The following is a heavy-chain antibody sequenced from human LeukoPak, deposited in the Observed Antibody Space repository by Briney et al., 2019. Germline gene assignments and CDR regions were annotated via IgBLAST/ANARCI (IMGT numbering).Heavy chain of an antibody. Sequence: GESLKISCKGSGYSFTSYWIGWVRQMPGKGLDWMGIIYPGDSDTRYSPSFQGQVTISADRSIITAYLQWSSLKASDTAMYYCARHLLPYYYGSGSYKTHYYYYGMDVWGQGTTVTVSS. CDR3: ARHLLPYYYGSGSYKTHYYYYGMDV. V-gene: IGHV5-51*01. J-gene: IGHJ6*02. CDR1: GYSFTSYW. CDR2: IYPGDSDT. D-gene: IGHD3-10*01.